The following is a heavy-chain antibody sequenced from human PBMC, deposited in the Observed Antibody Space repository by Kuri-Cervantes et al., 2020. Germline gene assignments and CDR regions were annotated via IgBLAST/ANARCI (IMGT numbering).Heavy chain of an antibody. V-gene: IGHV3-23*01. CDR3: AKGSAAVRPYFFDY. CDR2: ISGGGSSS. J-gene: IGHJ4*02. Sequence: GESLKISCAASGFTFGNYAMSWVRLAPGQGLEWVSAISGGGSSSYYADSVKGRFTISRDNSKNMLYLQMSSLRADDTAVYYCAKGSAAVRPYFFDYWGQGTLVTVSS. CDR1: GFTFGNYA. D-gene: IGHD6-6*01.